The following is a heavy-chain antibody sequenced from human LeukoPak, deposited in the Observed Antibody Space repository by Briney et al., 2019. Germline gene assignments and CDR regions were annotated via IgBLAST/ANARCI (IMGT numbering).Heavy chain of an antibody. CDR1: GYSFTSYW. V-gene: IGHV5-51*01. CDR3: ARRVYYGDYGFDY. J-gene: IGHJ4*02. Sequence: GESLKISCKGSGYSFTSYWIGWVRQVPGKGLEWMGITYSGDSDTTYSPAFQGQVTISVDKSITTAYLHWSSLKASDTAVYYCARRVYYGDYGFDYWGQGTLVTVSS. D-gene: IGHD4-17*01. CDR2: TYSGDSDT.